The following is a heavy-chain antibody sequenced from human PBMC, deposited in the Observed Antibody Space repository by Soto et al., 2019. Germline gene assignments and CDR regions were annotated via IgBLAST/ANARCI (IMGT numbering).Heavy chain of an antibody. CDR3: AKDVKVVITTDYFDY. D-gene: IGHD3-22*01. Sequence: GGSLRLSCAASGFTFSSYGMHWVRQAPGKGLEWVAVISYDGSNKYYADSVKGRFTISRDNSKNTLYLQMNSLRAEDTAVYYCAKDVKVVITTDYFDYWGQGTLVT. CDR1: GFTFSSYG. CDR2: ISYDGSNK. V-gene: IGHV3-30*18. J-gene: IGHJ4*02.